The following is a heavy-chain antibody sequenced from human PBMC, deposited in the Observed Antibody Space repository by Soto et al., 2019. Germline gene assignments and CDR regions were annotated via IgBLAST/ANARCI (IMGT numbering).Heavy chain of an antibody. V-gene: IGHV4-59*01. CDR3: ARDPFLGVREAYYYGSGSPGGWFDP. CDR2: IYYSGST. Sequence: SETLSLTCTVSGGSISSYYWSWIRQPPGKGLEWIGYIYYSGSTNYNPSLKSRVTISVDTSKNQFSLKLSSVTAADTAVYYCARDPFLGVREAYYYGSGSPGGWFDPWGQGTLATVSS. D-gene: IGHD3-10*01. J-gene: IGHJ5*02. CDR1: GGSISSYY.